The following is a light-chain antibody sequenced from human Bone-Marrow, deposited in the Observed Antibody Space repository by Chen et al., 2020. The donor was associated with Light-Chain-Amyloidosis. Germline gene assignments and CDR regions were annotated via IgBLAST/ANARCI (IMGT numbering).Light chain of an antibody. CDR1: SSNVGAGYD. V-gene: IGLV1-40*01. Sequence: QSVLTQPPSVSGAPGQRVTISCSGSSSNVGAGYDVQWYQQLPETAPKLLIYGNNDRPSGVPDRCASSKSGTSASLVITGLQAEDEAEYYCQSYDTTLSGSVFGGGTKLTVL. CDR3: QSYDTTLSGSV. CDR2: GNN. J-gene: IGLJ2*01.